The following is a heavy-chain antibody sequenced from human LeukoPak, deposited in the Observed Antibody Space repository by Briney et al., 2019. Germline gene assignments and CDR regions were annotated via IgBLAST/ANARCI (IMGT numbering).Heavy chain of an antibody. J-gene: IGHJ5*02. CDR2: IKWDGGRT. D-gene: IGHD3-22*01. V-gene: IGHV3-20*04. Sequence: GGSLRLSCAASGFTFDDHGMSWVRQAPGKGLEWVSGIKWDGGRTGYADSVKGRFTISRDNAKNSVYLQMNSLRAEDTALYYCARERRQQSTYYYDSSGYRGPFDPWGQGTLVTVSS. CDR3: ARERRQQSTYYYDSSGYRGPFDP. CDR1: GFTFDDHG.